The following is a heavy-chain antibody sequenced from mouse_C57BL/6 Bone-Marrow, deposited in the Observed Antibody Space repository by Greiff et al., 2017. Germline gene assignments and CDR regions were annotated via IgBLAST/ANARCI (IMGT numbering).Heavy chain of an antibody. J-gene: IGHJ1*03. CDR1: GFNIKDDY. CDR3: TNYYGSNWYFDV. Sequence: VQLQQSGAELVRPGASVKLSCTASGFNIKDDYMHWVKQRPEQGLEWIGWIDPENGDTEYASKFQGKATITATTSSNTAYLHLSSLTSEDTAVYYCTNYYGSNWYFDVWGTGTTVTVSS. D-gene: IGHD1-1*01. CDR2: IDPENGDT. V-gene: IGHV14-4*01.